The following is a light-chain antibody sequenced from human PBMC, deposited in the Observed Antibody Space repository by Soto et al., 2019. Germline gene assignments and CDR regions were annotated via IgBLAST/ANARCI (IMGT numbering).Light chain of an antibody. Sequence: EIVLTQSPGTLSLSPGERATLSCRASQSVSSSYLAWYQQKPGQAPRLLIYGASSRATGIPDRFSGSGSGTDFTLTISRREPDDFTVYYGQQYNNRPPWTFGQGTKVK. J-gene: IGKJ1*01. CDR1: QSVSSSY. CDR3: QQYNNRPPWT. V-gene: IGKV3-20*01. CDR2: GAS.